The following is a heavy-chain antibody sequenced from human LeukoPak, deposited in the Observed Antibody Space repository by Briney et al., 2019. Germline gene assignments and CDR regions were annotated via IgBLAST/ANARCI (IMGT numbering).Heavy chain of an antibody. CDR2: IYSGGST. V-gene: IGHV3-66*01. J-gene: IGHJ4*02. D-gene: IGHD6-19*01. CDR3: ARDRGIAVAGTRTRYYLDY. Sequence: PGGSLILSCAASGFTVSSNYMSWVRQAPGKGLEWVSVIYSGGSTYYADSVKGRFTISRDNSKNTLYLQMNSLRVEDTAVYYCARDRGIAVAGTRTRYYLDYWGQGTLVTVSS. CDR1: GFTVSSNY.